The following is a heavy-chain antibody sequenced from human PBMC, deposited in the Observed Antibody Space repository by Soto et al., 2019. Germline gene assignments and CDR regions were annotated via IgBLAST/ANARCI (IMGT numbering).Heavy chain of an antibody. J-gene: IGHJ4*02. CDR1: GCTFISYG. CDR3: AKSGYDAYYLDY. D-gene: IGHD5-12*01. CDR2: ISYDGSNT. V-gene: IGHV3-30*18. Sequence: GGSLRLSCAASGCTFISYGIHWVRQAPGKGLEWVTVISYDGSNTKYADSVKGRFTISRDNSKTTVYLQMNSLRAEDTAVYYCAKSGYDAYYLDYWGQGTLVTVS.